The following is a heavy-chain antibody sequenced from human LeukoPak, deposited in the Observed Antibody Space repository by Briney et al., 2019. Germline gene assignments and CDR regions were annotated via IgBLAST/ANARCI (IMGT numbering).Heavy chain of an antibody. CDR1: GFTFSSYA. D-gene: IGHD4-11*01. J-gene: IGHJ4*02. CDR2: ISGSGGST. V-gene: IGHV3-23*01. Sequence: GGSLRLSCAASGFTFSSYAMSWVRQAPGKGLEWVSAISGSGGSTYHADSVKGRFTISRDNSKNTLYLQMNSLRAEDTAVYYCAKRINYLRRPYYFDYWGQGTLVTVSS. CDR3: AKRINYLRRPYYFDY.